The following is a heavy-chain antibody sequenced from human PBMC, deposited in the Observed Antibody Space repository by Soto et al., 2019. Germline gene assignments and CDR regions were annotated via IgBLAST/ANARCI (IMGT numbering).Heavy chain of an antibody. J-gene: IGHJ4*02. Sequence: SVKVSCKASGGTFSSYTISWVRQAPGQGLEWMGRIIPILGIANYAQKFQGRVTITADKSTSTAYMELSSLRSEGTAVYYCAREGVFSGHFSYFDYWGQGTLVTVSS. D-gene: IGHD3-3*02. CDR3: AREGVFSGHFSYFDY. V-gene: IGHV1-69*04. CDR2: IIPILGIA. CDR1: GGTFSSYT.